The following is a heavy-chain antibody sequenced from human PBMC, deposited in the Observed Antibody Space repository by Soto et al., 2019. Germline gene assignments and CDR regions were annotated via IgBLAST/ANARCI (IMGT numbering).Heavy chain of an antibody. V-gene: IGHV1-69*06. CDR1: GGTFSSYA. CDR3: ARELGYCSSTSCALGDV. Sequence: QVPLVQSGAEVKKPGSSVKVSCKASGGTFSSYAISWVRQAPGQGLEWMGGIIPIFGTANYAQKFQGRVTITADKSTSTAYMELSSLRSEDTAVYYCARELGYCSSTSCALGDVWGQGTTVTVSS. CDR2: IIPIFGTA. D-gene: IGHD2-2*01. J-gene: IGHJ6*02.